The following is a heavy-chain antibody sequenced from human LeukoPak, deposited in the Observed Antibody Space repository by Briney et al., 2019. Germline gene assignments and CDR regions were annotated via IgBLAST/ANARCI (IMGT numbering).Heavy chain of an antibody. J-gene: IGHJ4*02. V-gene: IGHV3-23*01. D-gene: IGHD3-9*01. CDR1: GFTFSSYA. CDR2: ISGSGGST. CDR3: AKLPSYYDILTGSFDY. Sequence: SGGSLRLSCAASGFTFSSYAMSWVRQAPAKGLEWVSAISGSGGSTYYAESVKGRFTISRDNSKNTLYLQMNSLRAEDTAVYYCAKLPSYYDILTGSFDYWGQGTLVTVSS.